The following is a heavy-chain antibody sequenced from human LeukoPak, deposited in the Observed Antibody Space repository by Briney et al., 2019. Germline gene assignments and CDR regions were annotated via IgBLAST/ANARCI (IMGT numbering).Heavy chain of an antibody. CDR1: GFTFSSYW. J-gene: IGHJ3*02. Sequence: QPGGSPRLSCAASGFTFSSYWMHWVRQAPGKGLVWVSRINSDGSSTSYADSVKGRFTISRDNAKNTLYLQMNSLRAEDTAVYYCARDSGSIDAFDIWGQGTMVTVSS. V-gene: IGHV3-74*01. D-gene: IGHD1-26*01. CDR2: INSDGSST. CDR3: ARDSGSIDAFDI.